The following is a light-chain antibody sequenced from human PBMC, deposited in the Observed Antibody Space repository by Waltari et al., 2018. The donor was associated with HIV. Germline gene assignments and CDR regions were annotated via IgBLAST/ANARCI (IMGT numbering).Light chain of an antibody. CDR3: QVWDSISDHCV. V-gene: IGLV3-21*04. CDR2: DDT. J-gene: IGLJ3*02. Sequence: SYVLTQSPSVSVAPGKTARMTCGGNNIGSKSDHWYQQKPDQAPMLLIYDDTDRPSGVPERFSGANSVNTATLTITRVEAGDEADYYCQVWDSISDHCVFGGGTKLTVL. CDR1: NIGSKS.